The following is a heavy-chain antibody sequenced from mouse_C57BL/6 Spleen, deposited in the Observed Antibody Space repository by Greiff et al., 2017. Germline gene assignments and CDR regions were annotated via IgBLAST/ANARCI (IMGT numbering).Heavy chain of an antibody. Sequence: VQLQQPGAELVRPGSSVKLSCKASGYTFTSYWMHWVKQRPIQGLEWIGNIDPYDSGTHYNQKFNDKATLTVDKYSSTACIPLSRLTSEDSADYYGARGGSSPYAMDYWGQGTSVTVSS. D-gene: IGHD1-1*01. V-gene: IGHV1-52*01. CDR3: ARGGSSPYAMDY. CDR2: IDPYDSGT. J-gene: IGHJ4*01. CDR1: GYTFTSYW.